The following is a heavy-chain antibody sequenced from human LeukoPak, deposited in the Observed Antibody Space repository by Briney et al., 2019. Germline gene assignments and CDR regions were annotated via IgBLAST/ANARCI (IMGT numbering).Heavy chain of an antibody. Sequence: SETLSLTCAVSTDSFSSHYWTWIRQPPGRGLEWIGYISYIGSTNYNPSLKSRVTISIDTSKNQFSLRLSSVTAADTAVYYCARQGDSSGYYNYWGQGTLVTVSS. D-gene: IGHD3-22*01. CDR1: TDSFSSHY. CDR3: ARQGDSSGYYNY. J-gene: IGHJ4*02. V-gene: IGHV4-59*11. CDR2: ISYIGST.